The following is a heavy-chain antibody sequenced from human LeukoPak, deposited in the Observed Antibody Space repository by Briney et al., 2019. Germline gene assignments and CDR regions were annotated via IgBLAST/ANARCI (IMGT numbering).Heavy chain of an antibody. D-gene: IGHD6-19*01. J-gene: IGHJ3*02. CDR3: ARDRPYSSGWYDAFDI. Sequence: GGSLRLPCAASGFTVSSNYMSWVRQAPGKGLEWVSVIYSGGSTYYADSVKGRFTISRDNSKNTLYLQMNSLRAEDTAVYYCARDRPYSSGWYDAFDIWGQGTMVTVSS. V-gene: IGHV3-66*01. CDR2: IYSGGST. CDR1: GFTVSSNY.